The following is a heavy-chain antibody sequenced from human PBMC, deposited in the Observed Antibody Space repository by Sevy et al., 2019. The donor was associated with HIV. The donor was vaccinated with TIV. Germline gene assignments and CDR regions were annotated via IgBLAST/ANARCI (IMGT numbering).Heavy chain of an antibody. Sequence: SETLSLTCTVSGGSISSSSYYWGWIRQPPGKGLEWIGSIYYSGSTSYNPSLRSRVTISVDTSKNQFSLKLSSVTAADTAVYYCAVECYSSSWSFEYWGQGTLVTVSS. V-gene: IGHV4-39*01. CDR1: GGSISSSSYY. D-gene: IGHD6-13*01. J-gene: IGHJ4*02. CDR3: AVECYSSSWSFEY. CDR2: IYYSGST.